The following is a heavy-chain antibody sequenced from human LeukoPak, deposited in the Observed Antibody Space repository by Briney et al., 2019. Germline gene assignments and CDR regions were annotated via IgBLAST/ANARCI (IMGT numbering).Heavy chain of an antibody. V-gene: IGHV3-23*01. CDR1: GLTFSTSA. CDR3: AKMGSTPYYDHFDYFDY. Sequence: GGSLRLSCGAFGLTFSTSAMSWVRQAPGKGLEWISGISGSGVTTYYADSVKGRFTISRDNSENTVYLQMDSLRVEDTALYYCAKMGSTPYYDHFDYFDYWGQGTQVTVSS. CDR2: ISGSGVTT. D-gene: IGHD3-16*01. J-gene: IGHJ4*02.